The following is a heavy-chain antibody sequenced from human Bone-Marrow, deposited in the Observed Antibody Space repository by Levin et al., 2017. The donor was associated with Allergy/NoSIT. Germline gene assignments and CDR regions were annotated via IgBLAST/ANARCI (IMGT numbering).Heavy chain of an antibody. V-gene: IGHV1-18*01. CDR3: ARVGYGSGSYYNPDDY. D-gene: IGHD3-10*01. Sequence: GESLKISCKASGYTFTSYGISWVRQAPGQGLEWMGWISAYNGNTNYAQKLQGRVTMTTDTSTSTAYMELRSLRSDDTAVYYCARVGYGSGSYYNPDDYWGQGTLVTVSS. J-gene: IGHJ4*02. CDR1: GYTFTSYG. CDR2: ISAYNGNT.